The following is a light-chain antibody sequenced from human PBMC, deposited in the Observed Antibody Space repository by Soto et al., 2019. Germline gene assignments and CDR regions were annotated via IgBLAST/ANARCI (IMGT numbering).Light chain of an antibody. J-gene: IGKJ2*01. Sequence: VLTQSPGTLSLSPGERATISCTTSRIVAASFVAWYQQRPGHPPRLLVSAASTRAAGITDRFSGSGSGTAFTLTINTLEPDDFAMYDCLLWGRSPLYTFGQGTQLES. CDR2: AAS. CDR3: LLWGRSPLYT. V-gene: IGKV3-20*01. CDR1: RIVAASF.